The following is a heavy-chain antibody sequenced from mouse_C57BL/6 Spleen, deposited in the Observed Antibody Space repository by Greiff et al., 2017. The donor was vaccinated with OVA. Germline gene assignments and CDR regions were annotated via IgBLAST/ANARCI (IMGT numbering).Heavy chain of an antibody. J-gene: IGHJ1*03. CDR2: IYPGSGST. V-gene: IGHV1-55*01. D-gene: IGHD2-3*01. CDR1: GYTFTSYW. CDR3: ASYDGYLWYFDV. Sequence: QVQLQQPGAELVKPGASVKMSCKASGYTFTSYWITWVKQRPGQGLEWIGDIYPGSGSTNYNEKFKSKATLTVDTSSSTAYMQLSSLTSEDSAVYYCASYDGYLWYFDVWGTETTVTVSS.